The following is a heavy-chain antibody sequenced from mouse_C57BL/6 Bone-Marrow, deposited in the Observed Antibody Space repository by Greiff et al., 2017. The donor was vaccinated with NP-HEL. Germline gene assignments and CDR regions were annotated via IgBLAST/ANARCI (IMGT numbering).Heavy chain of an antibody. V-gene: IGHV5-6*02. CDR1: GFTFSSYG. Sequence: EVKLVESGGDLVKPGGSLKLSCAASGFTFSSYGMSWVRQTPDKRLEWVATISSGGSYTYYPDSVKGRFTISRDSAKNTLYLQMSSLKAEDTAMYYCASLWSAWFAYWGQGTLVTVSA. D-gene: IGHD1-1*02. CDR3: ASLWSAWFAY. CDR2: ISSGGSYT. J-gene: IGHJ3*01.